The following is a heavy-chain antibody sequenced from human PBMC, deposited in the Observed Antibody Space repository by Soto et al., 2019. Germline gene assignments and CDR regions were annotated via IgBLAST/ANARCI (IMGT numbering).Heavy chain of an antibody. CDR1: GFTFSSYS. CDR3: ARDTAMVTDAFDI. CDR2: ISSSSSYI. J-gene: IGHJ3*02. Sequence: GGSLRLSCAASGFTFSSYSMNWVRQAPGKGLEWVSSISSSSSYIYYADSVKGRFTISRDNAKNSLYLQMSSLRSEDTAVYYCARDTAMVTDAFDIWGQGTMVTVSS. V-gene: IGHV3-21*04. D-gene: IGHD5-18*01.